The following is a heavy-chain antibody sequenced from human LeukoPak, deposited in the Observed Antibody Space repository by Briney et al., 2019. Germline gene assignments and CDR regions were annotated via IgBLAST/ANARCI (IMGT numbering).Heavy chain of an antibody. V-gene: IGHV4-38-2*02. J-gene: IGHJ4*02. CDR1: GYSTISDYF. Sequence: SETLSLTCTVSGYSTISDYFWGWIRQPPGKGLEWIGTIYHSGSTYYSPSLKSRVTVSVDTSKNEFSLKLSSVTAADTAVYFCARGIVGSRDFYFRYYFDYWGQGTLVTVSS. CDR3: ARGIVGSRDFYFRYYFDY. CDR2: IYHSGST. D-gene: IGHD3/OR15-3a*01.